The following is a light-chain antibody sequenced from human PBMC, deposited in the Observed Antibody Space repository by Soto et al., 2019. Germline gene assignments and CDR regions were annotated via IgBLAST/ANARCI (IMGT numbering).Light chain of an antibody. CDR2: AAS. Sequence: DIQLTQSPSFLSASVGDRVTITCRASQGISSYLAWYQQKPGKAPKLLIYAASTLQSGVPSRFSGSGSGTEFTLTISSLQPEDSATYYCQQLNSYPLTFGQGTRLEIK. CDR3: QQLNSYPLT. J-gene: IGKJ5*01. V-gene: IGKV1-9*01. CDR1: QGISSY.